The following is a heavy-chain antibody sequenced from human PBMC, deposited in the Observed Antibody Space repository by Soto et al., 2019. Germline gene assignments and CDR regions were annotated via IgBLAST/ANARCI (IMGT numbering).Heavy chain of an antibody. J-gene: IGHJ6*03. V-gene: IGHV4-39*01. CDR2: IYYSGST. D-gene: IGHD3-9*01. CDR1: GGSISSSSYY. CDR3: ASQGLPYFDWSPTPLYYMDG. Sequence: PSETLSLTCTVSGGSISSSSYYWGWIRQPPGKGLEWIGSIYYSGSTYYNPSLKSRVTISVDTSKNQFSLKLSSVTAADTAVYYCASQGLPYFDWSPTPLYYMDGWGKGTTVTVSS.